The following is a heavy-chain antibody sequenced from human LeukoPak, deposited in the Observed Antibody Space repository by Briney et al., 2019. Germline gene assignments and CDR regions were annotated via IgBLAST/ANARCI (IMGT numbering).Heavy chain of an antibody. CDR1: GGSISSSGYF. CDR2: ISSSGST. CDR3: ARDSGYDTGADY. Sequence: SETLSLTCTVSGGSISSSGYFWGWVRQPPGKGLEWIGSISSSGSTYYIPSLKSRVTISVDKSKNQFSLKLSSVTAADTAVYYCARDSGYDTGADYWGQGTLVTVSS. J-gene: IGHJ4*02. D-gene: IGHD5-12*01. V-gene: IGHV4-39*07.